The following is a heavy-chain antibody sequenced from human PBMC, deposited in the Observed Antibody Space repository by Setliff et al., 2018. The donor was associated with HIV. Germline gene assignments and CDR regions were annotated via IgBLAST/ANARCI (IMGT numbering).Heavy chain of an antibody. J-gene: IGHJ1*01. D-gene: IGHD3-10*01. CDR1: GYTFTSYG. CDR2: ISTYNGNT. CDR3: ARDWAEDYYGSGSFQY. Sequence: ASVKVSCKASGYTFTSYGITWVRQAPGQGLEWMGWISTYNGNTHYAQKLQGRVTMTTDTSTSTAYMELRSLRSDDTAVYYCARDWAEDYYGSGSFQYWGQGTLVTVSS. V-gene: IGHV1-18*01.